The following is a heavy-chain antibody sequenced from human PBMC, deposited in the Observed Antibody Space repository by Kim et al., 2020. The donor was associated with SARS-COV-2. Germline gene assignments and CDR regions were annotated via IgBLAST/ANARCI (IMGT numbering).Heavy chain of an antibody. CDR3: ARDPPYCSGGSCYVYYYYGMDV. J-gene: IGHJ6*02. CDR2: INPNSGGT. V-gene: IGHV1-2*02. CDR1: GYTFTGYH. Sequence: ASVKVSCKASGYTFTGYHMHWVRQAPGQGLEWMGWINPNSGGTNYAQKFQGRVTMTRDTSISTAYMELSRLRSDDTAVYYCARDPPYCSGGSCYVYYYYGMDVWGQGTTVTVSS. D-gene: IGHD2-15*01.